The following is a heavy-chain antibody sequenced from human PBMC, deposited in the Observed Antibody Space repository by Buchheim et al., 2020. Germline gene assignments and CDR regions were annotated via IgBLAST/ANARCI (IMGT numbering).Heavy chain of an antibody. Sequence: QVQLVQSGAEVKKPGSSVKVSCKASGGTFSSYAISWVRQAPGQGLEWMGGIIPIFGTANYAQKFQGRVTITADKSTSTAYMELSSLRSEDTAVYYRAREFVPAAVPAAIHNWFDPWGQGTL. CDR3: AREFVPAAVPAAIHNWFDP. CDR2: IIPIFGTA. J-gene: IGHJ5*02. CDR1: GGTFSSYA. D-gene: IGHD2-2*02. V-gene: IGHV1-69*06.